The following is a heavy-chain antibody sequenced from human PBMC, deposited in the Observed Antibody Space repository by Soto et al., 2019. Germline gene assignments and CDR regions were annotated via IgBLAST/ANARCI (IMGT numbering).Heavy chain of an antibody. D-gene: IGHD6-25*01. Sequence: EVQLLESGGGLVQPGGSLRLSCAASGFTFTSYAMSWVRQAPGKGLEWVSTIAGSGDTTYYADSVKGRFTISRDNSTNSLFLQMNGLRADDTAVHYCVTYIAATLHWLQYWGQGPLVTFSS. CDR1: GFTFTSYA. CDR2: IAGSGDTT. V-gene: IGHV3-23*01. J-gene: IGHJ4*02. CDR3: VTYIAATLHWLQY.